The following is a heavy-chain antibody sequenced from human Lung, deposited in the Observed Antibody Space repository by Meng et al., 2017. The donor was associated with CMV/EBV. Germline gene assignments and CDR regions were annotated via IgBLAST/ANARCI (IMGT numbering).Heavy chain of an antibody. D-gene: IGHD6-13*01. CDR3: ARDAYFNTWYPNWLDP. V-gene: IGHV1-18*01. Sequence: ASVKVSCKAYGYAFSNYGVTWVRQAPGQGPEWMGWISGYNGNTKYAQKFQGRVTMTADTSTSTVYMELRSLTSDDTAVYYCARDAYFNTWYPNWLDPWRQGXLVTVSS. CDR2: ISGYNGNT. CDR1: GYAFSNYG. J-gene: IGHJ5*02.